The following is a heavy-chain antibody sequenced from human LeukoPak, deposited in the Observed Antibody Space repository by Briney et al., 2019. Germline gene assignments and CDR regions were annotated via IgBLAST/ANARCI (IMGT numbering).Heavy chain of an antibody. V-gene: IGHV3-21*01. D-gene: IGHD6-19*01. CDR1: GFTFSSYS. Sequence: GGSLRLSCAASGFTFSSYSMNWVSQAPGKGLEWVSSISNSSSYKYYPDSANGRFTISRDNAKNSLYLRTNSVRAEDRAVCYWERVESSSGCCFDYWGQGTLVTVSS. CDR3: ERVESSSGCCFDY. J-gene: IGHJ4*02. CDR2: ISNSSSYK.